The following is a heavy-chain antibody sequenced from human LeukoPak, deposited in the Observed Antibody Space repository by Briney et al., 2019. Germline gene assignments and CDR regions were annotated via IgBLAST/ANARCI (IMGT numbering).Heavy chain of an antibody. Sequence: ASVKLSCAASGYTFTSYSLHWVRQAPGQGLEWMGTINPSGGTTNYAQKFQGRITMTRDTSTSTVYMDLSSLRSEDTAVYYCARDLISGDWTWDIWGQGTMVTVSS. V-gene: IGHV1-46*01. CDR1: GYTFTSYS. CDR2: INPSGGTT. D-gene: IGHD2-21*02. J-gene: IGHJ3*02. CDR3: ARDLISGDWTWDI.